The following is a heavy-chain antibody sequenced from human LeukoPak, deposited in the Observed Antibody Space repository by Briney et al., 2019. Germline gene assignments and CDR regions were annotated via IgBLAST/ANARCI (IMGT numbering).Heavy chain of an antibody. V-gene: IGHV1-3*01. CDR3: ARARTGNAPDAFDI. Sequence: ASVKVSCKASGYTFTSYAMHWVRQAPGQRLEWMGWINAGNGNTKYSQKFQGRVTITRDTSASTAYMELSSLRSEDTAVYYCARARTGNAPDAFDIWGQGTMVTVSS. CDR2: INAGNGNT. D-gene: IGHD1-1*01. J-gene: IGHJ3*02. CDR1: GYTFTSYA.